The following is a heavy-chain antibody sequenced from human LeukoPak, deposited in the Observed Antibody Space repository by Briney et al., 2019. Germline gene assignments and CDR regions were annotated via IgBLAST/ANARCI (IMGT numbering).Heavy chain of an antibody. V-gene: IGHV3-48*01. D-gene: IGHD6-13*01. CDR1: GFTVSSYS. Sequence: PGGSLRLSCAASGFTVSSYSMNWVRQAPGKGLEWVSYISSSSSTIYYADSVKGRFTISRDNSKNTLYLQMNSLRAEDTAVYYCAREPRGSSWHVGHYYYGMDVWGQGTTVTVSS. J-gene: IGHJ6*02. CDR2: ISSSSSTI. CDR3: AREPRGSSWHVGHYYYGMDV.